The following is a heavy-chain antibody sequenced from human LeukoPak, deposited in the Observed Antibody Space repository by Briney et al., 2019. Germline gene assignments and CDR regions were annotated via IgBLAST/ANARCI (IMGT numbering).Heavy chain of an antibody. CDR2: IRSKTNNYEI. Sequence: GGSLRLSCAASGITFDGSPIHWVRQAPGKGLEWVGRIRSKTNNYEIGYAASLKGRFLISRDDSRNMSYLQMNSLKTEDTAVYYCQAYYYYYMDVWGKGTTVIVS. CDR3: QAYYYYYMDV. J-gene: IGHJ6*03. V-gene: IGHV3-73*01. CDR1: GITFDGSP.